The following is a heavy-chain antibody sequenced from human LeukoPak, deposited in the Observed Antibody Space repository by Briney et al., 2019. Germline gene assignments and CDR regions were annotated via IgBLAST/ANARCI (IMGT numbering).Heavy chain of an antibody. CDR3: ARSYYDILTGLSGYYYYMDV. D-gene: IGHD3-9*01. CDR2: ISYDGSNK. Sequence: GGSLRLSCAASGFTFSSYAMHWVRQAPGKGLEWVAVISYDGSNKYCADSVKGRFTISRDNSKNTLYLQVNSLRAEDTAVYYCARSYYDILTGLSGYYYYMDVWGKGTTVTVTS. V-gene: IGHV3-30*01. CDR1: GFTFSSYA. J-gene: IGHJ6*03.